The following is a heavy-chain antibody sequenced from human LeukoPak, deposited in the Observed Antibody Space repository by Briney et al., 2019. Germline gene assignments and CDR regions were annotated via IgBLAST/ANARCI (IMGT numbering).Heavy chain of an antibody. CDR3: AKEKYSTGFFHY. Sequence: GGSLRLSCAASGFSFSTYAMSWVRQAPGKGLEWLSAISGSGGKTYYADSVKGRFTISRDNSRNTLYLQMNSLRVEDTAVYYCAKEKYSTGFFHYWGQGTLVTVSS. V-gene: IGHV3-23*01. CDR2: ISGSGGKT. CDR1: GFSFSTYA. J-gene: IGHJ4*02. D-gene: IGHD6-19*01.